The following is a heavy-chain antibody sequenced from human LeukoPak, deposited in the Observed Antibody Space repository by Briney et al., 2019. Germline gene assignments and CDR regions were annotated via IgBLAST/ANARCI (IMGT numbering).Heavy chain of an antibody. CDR2: IYYSGST. V-gene: IGHV4-59*01. CDR3: ARGGGGDRKYYFDY. J-gene: IGHJ4*02. CDR1: GGSISSYY. Sequence: PSETLSLTCTVSGGSISSYYWSWIRQPPGKGLEWIGYIYYSGSTNYNPSLKSRVTMSVDTSKNQFSLKLSSVTAADTAVYYCARGGGGDRKYYFDYWGQGTLVTVSS. D-gene: IGHD2-21*02.